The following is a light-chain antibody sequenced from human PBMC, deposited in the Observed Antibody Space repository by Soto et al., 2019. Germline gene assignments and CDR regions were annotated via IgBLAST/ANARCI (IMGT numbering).Light chain of an antibody. CDR2: GAS. V-gene: IGKV3-15*01. Sequence: EIVMTQSPATLSVSPGERATLSCRASQSVSSNLAWYHQKPGQAPRLLIYGASTRATGIPARFSGSGSGTEFTLTISSLQSEDFAVYYCQQYNNWPRHTFGQGTKLEIK. CDR1: QSVSSN. J-gene: IGKJ2*01. CDR3: QQYNNWPRHT.